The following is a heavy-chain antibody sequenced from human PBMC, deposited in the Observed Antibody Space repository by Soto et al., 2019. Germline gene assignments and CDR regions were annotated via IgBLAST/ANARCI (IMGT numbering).Heavy chain of an antibody. D-gene: IGHD3-9*01. Sequence: EVQLLESGGGLVQPGGSLRLSCAASGFTFSSYAMSWVRQAPGKGLEWVSAISGSGGSTYYADSVKGRFNISRDNSKNTLYLQMNSLRAEDTTVYYCAKDTAGPVLRYVDWLGINGWFDPWGQGTLVTVSS. CDR2: ISGSGGST. J-gene: IGHJ5*02. CDR1: GFTFSSYA. CDR3: AKDTAGPVLRYVDWLGINGWFDP. V-gene: IGHV3-23*01.